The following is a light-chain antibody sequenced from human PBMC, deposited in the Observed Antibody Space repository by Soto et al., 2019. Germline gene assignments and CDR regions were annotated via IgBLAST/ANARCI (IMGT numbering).Light chain of an antibody. CDR2: EVT. CDR3: SSSALTSTPIYV. J-gene: IGLJ1*01. CDR1: SSDIGNYNY. Sequence: QSVLTQPASVSGSPGQSITISCTGTSSDIGNYNYVSWYQHHPGKAPKLIISEVTNRPSGISNRFSGSKSGNTASLTISGLQAEDEADYYCSSSALTSTPIYVFGTGTKLTVL. V-gene: IGLV2-14*01.